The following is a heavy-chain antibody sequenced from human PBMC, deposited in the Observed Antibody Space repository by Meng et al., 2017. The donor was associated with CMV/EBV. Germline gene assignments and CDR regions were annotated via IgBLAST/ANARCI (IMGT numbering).Heavy chain of an antibody. CDR1: GGSISSSSYY. V-gene: IGHV4-39*07. J-gene: IGHJ6*02. Sequence: SETLSLTCTVSGGSISSSSYYWGWIRQPPGKGLEWIGSIYYSGSTYYNPSLKSRVTISVDTSKNQFSLKLNSVTAADTAVYYCARDTIAASGEGMDVWGQGTTVTVSS. CDR2: IYYSGST. CDR3: ARDTIAASGEGMDV. D-gene: IGHD6-13*01.